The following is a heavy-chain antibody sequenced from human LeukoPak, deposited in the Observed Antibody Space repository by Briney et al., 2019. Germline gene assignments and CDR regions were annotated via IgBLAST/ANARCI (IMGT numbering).Heavy chain of an antibody. Sequence: SETLSLTCAVYGGSFSGFYWTWIRQPPGKRLEWIGEIDHTGSTYSNPPLKSRVTIAVDWTKNQFSLKLTSVTAADTAVYYCARGLSSGSFYSYLDPWGQGTPVTVSS. CDR3: ARGLSSGSFYSYLDP. CDR1: GGSFSGFY. J-gene: IGHJ5*02. V-gene: IGHV4-34*01. CDR2: IDHTGST. D-gene: IGHD3-10*01.